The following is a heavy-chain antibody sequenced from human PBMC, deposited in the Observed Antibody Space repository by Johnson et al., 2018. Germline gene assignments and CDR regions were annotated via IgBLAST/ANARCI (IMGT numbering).Heavy chain of an antibody. CDR2: IIGDGIKI. D-gene: IGHD5-24*01. CDR3: VRDKDVAMEGGYYDALDM. V-gene: IGHV3-74*01. Sequence: VQLQESGGGLVRPGGSLRLPCAGSGFAFSTYWMHWVRPTPEEGLVWVSNIIGDGIKITYPESVKGRLTISRDNAKNTLYLQMNSLRVEDTGIYYCVRDKDVAMEGGYYDALDMWGQGTMVTVSS. J-gene: IGHJ3*02. CDR1: GFAFSTYW.